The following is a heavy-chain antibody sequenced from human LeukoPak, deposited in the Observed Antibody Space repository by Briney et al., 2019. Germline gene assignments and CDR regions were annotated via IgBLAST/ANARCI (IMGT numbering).Heavy chain of an antibody. J-gene: IGHJ3*02. CDR3: ALTSYYDSSGDDAFDI. Sequence: PSETLSLTCTVSGGSISSSSYYWGWIRQPPGKGLEWIGSIYYSGSTYYNPSLKSRVTISVDTSKNQFSLKLSSVTAPDTAVYYCALTSYYDSSGDDAFDIWGQGTMVTVSS. CDR2: IYYSGST. CDR1: GGSISSSSYY. V-gene: IGHV4-39*01. D-gene: IGHD3-22*01.